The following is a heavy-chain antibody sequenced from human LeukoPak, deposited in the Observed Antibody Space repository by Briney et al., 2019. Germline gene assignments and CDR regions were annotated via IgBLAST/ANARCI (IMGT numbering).Heavy chain of an antibody. D-gene: IGHD4-17*01. V-gene: IGHV3-21*01. CDR3: ASAYGDYRYYFDY. Sequence: PGGSLRLSCAASGFTFSSYSMNWVRQAPGKGLEWVSSISSSSSYIYYADSVKGRFTISRDNAKNSLYLQMNSLRAEDTAVYYCASAYGDYRYYFDYWGQGTLATVSS. J-gene: IGHJ4*02. CDR2: ISSSSSYI. CDR1: GFTFSSYS.